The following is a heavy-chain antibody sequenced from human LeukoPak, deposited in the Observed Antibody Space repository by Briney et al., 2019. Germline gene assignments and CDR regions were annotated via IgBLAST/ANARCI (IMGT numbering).Heavy chain of an antibody. V-gene: IGHV4-59*08. D-gene: IGHD5-12*01. CDR3: ARHSRSGSCGYENAFDI. J-gene: IGHJ3*02. CDR1: GGSLSSFY. CDR2: IYYSGNN. Sequence: SEPLSLTCTVSGGSLSSFYWNWLRQPPGKGLELIGYIYYSGNNNYNPSLKSRVTISVDTSKNQFSLKLSSVTAADTAIYFCARHSRSGSCGYENAFDIWGQGTMVTVSS.